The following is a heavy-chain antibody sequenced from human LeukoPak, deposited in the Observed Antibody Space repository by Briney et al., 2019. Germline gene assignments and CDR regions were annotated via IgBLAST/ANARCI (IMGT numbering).Heavy chain of an antibody. J-gene: IGHJ4*02. CDR1: GIPFSDFY. Sequence: GGSLRLSCVVSGIPFSDFYMNWIRQAPGKGLEWISYISSSSSYTDYAESVKGRFTISRDNAKSALYLEMNDLRVEDTAVYYCAAGTAADYWGQGNLVIVSS. D-gene: IGHD6-13*01. CDR2: ISSSSSYT. CDR3: AAGTAADY. V-gene: IGHV3-11*03.